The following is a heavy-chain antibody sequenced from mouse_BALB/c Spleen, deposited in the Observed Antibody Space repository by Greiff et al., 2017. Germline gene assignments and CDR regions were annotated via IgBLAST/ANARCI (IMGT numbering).Heavy chain of an antibody. CDR3: ARDREGYFDD. CDR2: ISNLAYSI. CDR1: GFTFSDYG. D-gene: IGHD3-3*01. J-gene: IGHJ2*01. V-gene: IGHV5-15*02. Sequence: EVMLVESGGGLVQPGGSRKLSCAASGFTFSDYGMAWVRQAPRKGPEWVAFISNLAYSIYYADTVTGRFTISRENAKNTLYLEMSSLRSEDTAMYYCARDREGYFDDWGQGTTLTVSS.